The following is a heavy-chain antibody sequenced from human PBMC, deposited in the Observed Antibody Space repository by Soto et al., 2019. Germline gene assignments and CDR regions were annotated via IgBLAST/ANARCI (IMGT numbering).Heavy chain of an antibody. J-gene: IGHJ3*02. D-gene: IGHD2-15*01. CDR3: ARDPRILWTNAFDI. Sequence: GASVKVSCKASGYTFTSFDINWVRQTSGQGVEWMGWMNPNSGNTGYAQKFQGRVTMTRDTSMSTAYMELRSLRSDDTAVYYCARDPRILWTNAFDIWGQGTRVTVSS. CDR1: GYTFTSFD. CDR2: MNPNSGNT. V-gene: IGHV1-8*01.